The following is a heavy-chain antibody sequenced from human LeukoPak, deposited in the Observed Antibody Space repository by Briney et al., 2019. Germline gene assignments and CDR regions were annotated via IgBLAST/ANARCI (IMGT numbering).Heavy chain of an antibody. CDR1: GFTFSSYS. D-gene: IGHD4-17*01. Sequence: GGSLRLSCAASGFTFSSYSMNWIRQAPGKGLEWVSSISSSTSYIYYADSVKGRFTISKDNVKNSLYLQMNSLRAEDTAVYYCARAGGSTVSHSDYWGQGTLVTVSS. CDR2: ISSSTSYI. J-gene: IGHJ4*02. CDR3: ARAGGSTVSHSDY. V-gene: IGHV3-21*01.